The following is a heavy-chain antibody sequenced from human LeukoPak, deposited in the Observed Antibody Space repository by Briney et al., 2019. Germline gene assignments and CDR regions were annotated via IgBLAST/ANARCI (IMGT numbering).Heavy chain of an antibody. J-gene: IGHJ4*02. D-gene: IGHD3-10*01. V-gene: IGHV4-34*01. CDR3: ARERRSGTYYYFDY. CDR2: INFSGST. Sequence: SETLSLTCAVYGGSFSGYRWNWIRQPPGKGLGWIGEINFSGSTNYNPSLKSRVSMSVHTSKNQFSLKLSSVTAADTAVYYCARERRSGTYYYFDYWGQGTLVTVSS. CDR1: GGSFSGYR.